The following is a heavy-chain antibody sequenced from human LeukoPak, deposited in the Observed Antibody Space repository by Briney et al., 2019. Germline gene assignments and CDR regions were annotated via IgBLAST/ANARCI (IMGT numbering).Heavy chain of an antibody. V-gene: IGHV3-11*06. CDR2: IGSSGTYT. CDR1: GFTFSDYY. J-gene: IGHJ4*02. D-gene: IGHD4/OR15-4a*01. Sequence: GGSLRLSCAASGFTFSDYYMSWIRQAPGKGLEWVSYIGSSGTYTNYADSVKGRFTISADNTKNSLYLEMNSLRAEDTAVYYCARTSGDGAATSIDYWGQGTLVTVSS. CDR3: ARTSGDGAATSIDY.